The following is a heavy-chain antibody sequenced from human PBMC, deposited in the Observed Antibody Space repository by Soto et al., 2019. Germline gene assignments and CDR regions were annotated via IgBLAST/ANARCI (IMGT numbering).Heavy chain of an antibody. D-gene: IGHD6-6*01. CDR1: GYSFTSYW. Sequence: GESLKISCKGSGYSFTSYWIGWVRQMPGKGLEWMGIIYPGDSDTRYSPSFQGQVTISADKSISTAYLQWSSLKASDTAMYYCARIFGLIAARPYPYYFDYWGQGTLVTVSS. V-gene: IGHV5-51*01. CDR2: IYPGDSDT. J-gene: IGHJ4*02. CDR3: ARIFGLIAARPYPYYFDY.